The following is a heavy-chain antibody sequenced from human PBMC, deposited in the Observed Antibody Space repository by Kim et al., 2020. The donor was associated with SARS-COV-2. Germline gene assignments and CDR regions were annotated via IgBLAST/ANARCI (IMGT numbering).Heavy chain of an antibody. V-gene: IGHV3-30*04. CDR2: ISYDGSNK. D-gene: IGHD3-10*01. CDR1: GFTFSSYA. CDR3: ASEGGSGSYQGRTLYYFDC. Sequence: GGSLRLSCAASGFTFSSYAMHWVRQAPGKGLEWVAVISYDGSNKYYADSVKGRFTISRDNSKNTLYLQMNSLRAEDTAVYYCASEGGSGSYQGRTLYYFDCWGQGTLVTVSS. J-gene: IGHJ4*02.